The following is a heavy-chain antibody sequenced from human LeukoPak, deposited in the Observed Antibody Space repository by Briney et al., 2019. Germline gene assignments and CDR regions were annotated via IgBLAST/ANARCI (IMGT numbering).Heavy chain of an antibody. J-gene: IGHJ6*03. CDR1: GYTFTSYD. CDR2: MNPNSGNT. V-gene: IGHV1-8*01. CDR3: ASPPYGGNTGYYYYYMDV. D-gene: IGHD4-23*01. Sequence: ASVKVSCKASGYTFTSYDINWVRQATGQGLEWMGWMNPNSGNTGYAQKFQGRVTMTRNTSISTAYMELSSLRSEDTAVYYCASPPYGGNTGYYYYYMDVWGKGTTVTVSS.